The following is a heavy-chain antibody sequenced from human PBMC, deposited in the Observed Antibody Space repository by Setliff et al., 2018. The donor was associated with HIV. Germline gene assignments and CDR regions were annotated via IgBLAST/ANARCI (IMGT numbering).Heavy chain of an antibody. Sequence: LRLSCTASGFTFSRYWMSWVRQATGKGLEWVANIKQDGSEKYYVDSVKGRFTISRDNAKNSLSLQMNSLRAEDTALYYCLRERNFWSRSPDWGQGTLVTVSS. CDR1: GFTFSRYW. CDR2: IKQDGSEK. J-gene: IGHJ4*02. CDR3: LRERNFWSRSPD. V-gene: IGHV3-7*04. D-gene: IGHD3-3*01.